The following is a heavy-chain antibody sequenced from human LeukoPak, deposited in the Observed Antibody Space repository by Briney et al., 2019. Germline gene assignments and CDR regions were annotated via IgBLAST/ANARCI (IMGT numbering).Heavy chain of an antibody. CDR3: ARNPYYYDSSGYLEAPDAFDI. V-gene: IGHV3-21*01. Sequence: PGGSLRLSCAASGFTFSSYAMSWVRQAPGKGLEWVSSISSSSSYIYCADSVKGRFTISRDNAKNSLYLQMNSLRAEDTAVYYCARNPYYYDSSGYLEAPDAFDIWGQGTMVTVSS. J-gene: IGHJ3*02. CDR2: ISSSSSYI. D-gene: IGHD3-22*01. CDR1: GFTFSSYA.